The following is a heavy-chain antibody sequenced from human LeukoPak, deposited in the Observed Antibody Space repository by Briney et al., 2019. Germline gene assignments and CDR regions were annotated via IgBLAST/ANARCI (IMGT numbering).Heavy chain of an antibody. Sequence: ASVKVSCKTSGYTFTNFYMHWVRQAPGQGLEWMGIINPSGANTGYAQKFQGRVTMTRDTSTSTVYMELSSLRSQDTAVYYCAREVGTRGHFDYWGRGTPVTVSS. CDR3: AREVGTRGHFDY. CDR1: GYTFTNFY. J-gene: IGHJ4*02. CDR2: INPSGANT. V-gene: IGHV1-46*01. D-gene: IGHD1-14*01.